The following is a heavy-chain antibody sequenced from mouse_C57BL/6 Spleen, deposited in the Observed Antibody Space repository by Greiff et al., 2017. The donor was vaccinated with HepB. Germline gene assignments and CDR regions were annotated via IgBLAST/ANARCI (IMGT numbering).Heavy chain of an antibody. V-gene: IGHV1-18*01. CDR1: GYTFTDYN. CDR3: ARCDYGSSPWFAY. Sequence: EVQLQQSGPELVKPGASVKIPCKASGYTFTDYNMDWVKQSHGKSLEWIGDINPNNGGTIYNQKFKGKATLTVDKSSSTAYMELRSLTSEDTAVYYSARCDYGSSPWFAYWGQGTLVTVSA. J-gene: IGHJ3*01. CDR2: INPNNGGT. D-gene: IGHD1-1*01.